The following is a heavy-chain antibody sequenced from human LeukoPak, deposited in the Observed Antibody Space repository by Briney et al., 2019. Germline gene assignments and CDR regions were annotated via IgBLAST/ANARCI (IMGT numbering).Heavy chain of an antibody. CDR3: ARGGGGGFY. CDR1: GFTFSTYW. V-gene: IGHV3-74*01. Sequence: PGGSLRLSCAASGFTFSTYWMHWVRRAPGKGLVWVSRISTDGSVTSYADSVKGRFTISRDNAKNTLYLQMNTLRAEDTAVYYCARGGGGGFYWGQGTLVTVSS. J-gene: IGHJ4*02. D-gene: IGHD3-10*01. CDR2: ISTDGSVT.